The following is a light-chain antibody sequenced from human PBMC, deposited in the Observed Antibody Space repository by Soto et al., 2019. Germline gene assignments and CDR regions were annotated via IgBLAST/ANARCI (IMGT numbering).Light chain of an antibody. CDR1: QSLLHSNGYNY. CDR3: MQSLHTPQT. Sequence: DIVMTQSPLSLPATPGEPASVSCRSSQSLLHSNGYNYMDWYLQKPGQAPQLLIYLGSFRASGVPDMFSGSGSGTDFTLKISRVEAEDVGIYYCMQSLHTPQTFGQGTKVDIK. V-gene: IGKV2-28*01. CDR2: LGS. J-gene: IGKJ2*01.